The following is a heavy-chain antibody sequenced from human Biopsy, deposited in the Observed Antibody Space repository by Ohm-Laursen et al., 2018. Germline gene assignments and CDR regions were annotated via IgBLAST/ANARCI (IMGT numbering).Heavy chain of an antibody. Sequence: GASVKVSCKASAYSFGDHRIHWVRQAPGQGLEWMGWIDPKSGGTNYAQKFQGRVTMTRDTSISTTYMELRRLTSGDTAVFYCARELGDFWGGRQFDFWGQGTLVTVSS. V-gene: IGHV1-2*02. CDR3: ARELGDFWGGRQFDF. D-gene: IGHD3-3*01. J-gene: IGHJ5*01. CDR2: IDPKSGGT. CDR1: AYSFGDHR.